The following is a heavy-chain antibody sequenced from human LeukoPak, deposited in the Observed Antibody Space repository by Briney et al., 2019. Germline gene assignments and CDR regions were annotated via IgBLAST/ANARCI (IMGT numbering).Heavy chain of an antibody. Sequence: ASVKVSCKASGYTFTGYYMHWVRQAPGQGLEWMGWINPNSGGTNYAQKFQGRVTMTRDTSISTAYMELSRLRSDDTAVYYCARGYYYDSSGYYPDDHWGQGTLVTVSS. J-gene: IGHJ4*02. CDR1: GYTFTGYY. CDR2: INPNSGGT. CDR3: ARGYYYDSSGYYPDDH. V-gene: IGHV1-2*02. D-gene: IGHD3-22*01.